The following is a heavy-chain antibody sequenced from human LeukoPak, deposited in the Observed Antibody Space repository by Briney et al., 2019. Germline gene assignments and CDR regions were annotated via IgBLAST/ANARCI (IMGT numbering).Heavy chain of an antibody. CDR1: GFTFSSYA. CDR2: ISGSGGST. CDR3: AKDHYGFLEWPTLFDY. V-gene: IGHV3-23*01. Sequence: GGSLRLSCAASGFTFSSYAMSWVRQAPGKGLEWVSAISGSGGSTYYADSVKGRFTISRDNSKNTLYLQMNSLRAEDTAVYYCAKDHYGFLEWPTLFDYWGQGTLVTVSS. D-gene: IGHD3-3*01. J-gene: IGHJ4*02.